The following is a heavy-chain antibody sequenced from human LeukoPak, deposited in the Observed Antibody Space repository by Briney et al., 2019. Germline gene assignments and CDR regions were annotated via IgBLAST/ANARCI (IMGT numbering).Heavy chain of an antibody. CDR2: IIPIFGTA. CDR1: GGTFSSYA. J-gene: IGHJ6*02. CDR3: ARDLFIADYYYYYGMDV. Sequence: SVKVSCKASGGTFSSYAISWVRQAPGQGLEWMGGIIPIFGTANYAQKFQGRVTITADESTSTAYMELSSLRSEDTAVNYCARDLFIADYYYYYGMDVWGQGTTVTVSS. V-gene: IGHV1-69*13. D-gene: IGHD2-15*01.